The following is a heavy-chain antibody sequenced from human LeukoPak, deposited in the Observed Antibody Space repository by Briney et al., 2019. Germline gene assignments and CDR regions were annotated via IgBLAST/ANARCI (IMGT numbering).Heavy chain of an antibody. J-gene: IGHJ4*02. CDR2: ISGSGGST. Sequence: GSLRLSCAASGFTFSDHWMAWVRQAPGKGLEWVSAISGSGGSTYYADSVKGRFTISRDNSKNTLYLQMNSLRAEDTAVYYCAKDLGAADDYWGQGTLVTVSS. CDR3: AKDLGAADDY. D-gene: IGHD6-13*01. CDR1: GFTFSDHW. V-gene: IGHV3-23*01.